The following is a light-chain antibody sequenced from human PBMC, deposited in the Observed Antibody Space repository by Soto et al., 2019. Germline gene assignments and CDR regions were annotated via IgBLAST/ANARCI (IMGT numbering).Light chain of an antibody. CDR1: NSDIGAYNY. J-gene: IGLJ1*01. Sequence: QSALTQPASVSGSPGQSITLSCTGTNSDIGAYNYVSWFQQHPGKAPKLIISEVNNRPSVVSNRFSGSKSGNAASLTISGLQAEDEADYFCFAFTTSDTHVFGTGTKLTVL. CDR3: FAFTTSDTHV. CDR2: EVN. V-gene: IGLV2-14*01.